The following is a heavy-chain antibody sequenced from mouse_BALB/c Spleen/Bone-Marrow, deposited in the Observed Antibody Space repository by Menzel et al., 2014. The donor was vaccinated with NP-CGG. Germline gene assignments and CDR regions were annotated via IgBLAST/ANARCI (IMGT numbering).Heavy chain of an antibody. CDR1: GYAFNNYL. CDR2: INPGSGST. CDR3: ARCFTGTSAMDY. J-gene: IGHJ4*01. Sequence: LQESGAELVRPGTSVKVSCKASGYAFNNYLIEWVKQRPGQGLEWIGVINPGSGSTKYNEKFKGKATLTADKSSSTAYMQLSSLTSDDSAVYFYARCFTGTSAMDYWGQGTSVTVSS. D-gene: IGHD4-1*01. V-gene: IGHV1-54*01.